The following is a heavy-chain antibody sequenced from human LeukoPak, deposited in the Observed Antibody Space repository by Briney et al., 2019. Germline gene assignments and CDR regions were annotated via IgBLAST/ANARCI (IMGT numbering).Heavy chain of an antibody. V-gene: IGHV3-30-3*01. J-gene: IGHJ4*02. D-gene: IGHD4-17*01. Sequence: GGSLRLSCAASGFTFSSYAIHWVRQAPGKGLEWVAVISYDGSNKYYADSVKGRFTTSRDNSKNTLYLQMNSLRAEDTAVYYCARETGSAVGSTDFDYWGQGTLVTVPS. CDR2: ISYDGSNK. CDR3: ARETGSAVGSTDFDY. CDR1: GFTFSSYA.